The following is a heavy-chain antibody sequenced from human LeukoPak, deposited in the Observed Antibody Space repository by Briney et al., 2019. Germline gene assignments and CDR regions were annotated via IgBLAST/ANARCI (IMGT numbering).Heavy chain of an antibody. V-gene: IGHV3-53*01. D-gene: IGHD2-15*01. Sequence: QPGGSLRLSCAASGFTVSSNYMSWVRQAPGKGLEWVSVIYSGGSTYYADSVKGRFTISRDNSYSTLYLQMNSLRAEGTAVYYCARDKLVCSGGSCYSIDYWGQGTLVTVSS. CDR1: GFTVSSNY. CDR2: IYSGGST. J-gene: IGHJ4*02. CDR3: ARDKLVCSGGSCYSIDY.